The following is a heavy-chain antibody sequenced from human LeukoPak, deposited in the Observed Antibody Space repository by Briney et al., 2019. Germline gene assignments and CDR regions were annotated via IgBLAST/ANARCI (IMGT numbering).Heavy chain of an antibody. D-gene: IGHD3-22*01. CDR1: GYTFTGYY. J-gene: IGHJ4*02. CDR2: INPNSGGT. Sequence: ASVKVSCKASGYTFTGYYMHWVRQAPGQGLEWMGWINPNSGGTDYAQKFQGWVTMTRDTSISTAYMELSRLRSDDTAVYYCARGDGTYYYDSSGYSVFDYWGQGTLVTVSP. V-gene: IGHV1-2*04. CDR3: ARGDGTYYYDSSGYSVFDY.